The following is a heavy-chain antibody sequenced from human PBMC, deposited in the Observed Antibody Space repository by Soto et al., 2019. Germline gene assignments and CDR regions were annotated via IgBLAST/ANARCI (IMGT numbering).Heavy chain of an antibody. Sequence: QVQLVESGGGVVRPGRSLRLSCAASGFAFNRFGVHWVRQAPGKGLEWVAVIWYDESNKFDADSVKGRFSISRDNSKNTLYLQMNSLRAEDTAVYYCVRDDGVAAAGPYYYYAMDVWGQGTTVIVSS. D-gene: IGHD6-13*01. CDR2: IWYDESNK. CDR3: VRDDGVAAAGPYYYYAMDV. CDR1: GFAFNRFG. V-gene: IGHV3-33*01. J-gene: IGHJ6*02.